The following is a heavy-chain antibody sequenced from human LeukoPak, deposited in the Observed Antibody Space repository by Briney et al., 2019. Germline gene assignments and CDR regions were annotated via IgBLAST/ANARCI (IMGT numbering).Heavy chain of an antibody. J-gene: IGHJ4*02. CDR2: ISYDGSNK. CDR3: AKDKIAYCGGDCYSRALYYFDD. D-gene: IGHD2-21*02. V-gene: IGHV3-30*18. CDR1: GFTFSSYG. Sequence: PGGSLRLSCAASGFTFSSYGMHWVRQAPGKGLEWVAVISYDGSNKYYADSVKGRFTISRDNSKNTLYLQMNSLRDEDTAVYYCAKDKIAYCGGDCYSRALYYFDDWGQGTLVTVSS.